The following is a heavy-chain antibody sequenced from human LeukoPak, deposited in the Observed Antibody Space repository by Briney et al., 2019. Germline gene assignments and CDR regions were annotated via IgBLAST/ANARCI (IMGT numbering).Heavy chain of an antibody. V-gene: IGHV4-34*01. Sequence: SETLSLTCAVYGGSFSGYYWSWIRQPPGKGLEWIGEIDDRGSTKYNSTLQTRVTISLDTSKNQFSLQLTSVTAADTSVYYCARLAQGYALWNSYYYYYYMDVWGKGTTVTISS. D-gene: IGHD5-12*01. CDR2: IDDRGST. CDR1: GGSFSGYY. CDR3: ARLAQGYALWNSYYYYYYMDV. J-gene: IGHJ6*03.